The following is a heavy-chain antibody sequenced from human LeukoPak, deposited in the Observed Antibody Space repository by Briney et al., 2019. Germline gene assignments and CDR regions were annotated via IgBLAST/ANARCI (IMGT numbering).Heavy chain of an antibody. CDR2: ISYDGRSK. CDR3: AKEKWEAVYYFDY. V-gene: IGHV3-30*18. CDR1: GFTFSSSD. Sequence: TGGSLRLSCAASGFTFSSSDMHWVRQAPGKGLEWMAVISYDGRSKYYADSVKGRFTISRDNSKNTLNLLMNSLRAEDTAVYYCAKEKWEAVYYFDYWGQGTLVTVSS. D-gene: IGHD1-26*01. J-gene: IGHJ4*02.